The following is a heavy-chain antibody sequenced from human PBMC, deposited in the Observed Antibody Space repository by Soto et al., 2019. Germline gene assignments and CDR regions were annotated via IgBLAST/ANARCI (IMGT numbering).Heavy chain of an antibody. CDR2: IIPIFGTA. D-gene: IGHD1-26*01. CDR1: GGTFSSYA. V-gene: IGHV1-69*12. Sequence: QVQLVQSGAEVKKPGSSVMVSCKASGGTFSSYAISWVRQAPGQGLEWMGGIIPIFGTANYAQKFQGRVTITADESTSTAYMELSSLRSEDTAVYYCARKRDSGSYYYYYYGMDVWGQGTTVTVSS. J-gene: IGHJ6*02. CDR3: ARKRDSGSYYYYYYGMDV.